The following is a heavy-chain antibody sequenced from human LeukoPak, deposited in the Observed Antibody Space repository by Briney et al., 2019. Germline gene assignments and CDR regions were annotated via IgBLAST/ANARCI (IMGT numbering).Heavy chain of an antibody. J-gene: IGHJ6*02. V-gene: IGHV3-30-3*01. CDR1: GFTFSSYA. Sequence: GGSLRLSCAASGFTFSSYAMHWVRQAPGKGQEWVAVISYDGSNKYYADSVKGRFTISRDNSKNTLYLQMNSLRAEDTAVYYCARRTATHYYYYGMDVWGQGTTVTVSS. CDR2: ISYDGSNK. CDR3: ARRTATHYYYYGMDV. D-gene: IGHD1-7*01.